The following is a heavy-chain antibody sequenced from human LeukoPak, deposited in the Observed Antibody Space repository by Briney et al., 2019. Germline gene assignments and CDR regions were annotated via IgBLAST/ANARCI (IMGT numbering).Heavy chain of an antibody. Sequence: SETLSLTCTVSGGSISSYYWSWIRQPPGKGLEWIGYIYYSGSTNYNPSLKSRATISVDTSKNQFSLKLSSVTAADTAVYYCADDSSGLYGAFDIWGQGTMVTVSS. CDR2: IYYSGST. CDR3: ADDSSGLYGAFDI. D-gene: IGHD3-22*01. V-gene: IGHV4-59*12. J-gene: IGHJ3*02. CDR1: GGSISSYY.